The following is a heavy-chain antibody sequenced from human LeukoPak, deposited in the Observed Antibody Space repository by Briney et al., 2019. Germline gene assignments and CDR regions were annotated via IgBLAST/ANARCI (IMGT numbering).Heavy chain of an antibody. CDR3: ARQSGTMVTTRFDY. Sequence: PGGSLRLSCAASGFTFSDYYMSWIRQAPGKGLEWVSYISSSSRTIYYADSVKGRFTISRDNAKNSLYLQMNSLRAEDTAIYYCARQSGTMVTTRFDYWGQGTLVTVSS. J-gene: IGHJ4*02. CDR2: ISSSSRTI. V-gene: IGHV3-11*04. CDR1: GFTFSDYY. D-gene: IGHD4-17*01.